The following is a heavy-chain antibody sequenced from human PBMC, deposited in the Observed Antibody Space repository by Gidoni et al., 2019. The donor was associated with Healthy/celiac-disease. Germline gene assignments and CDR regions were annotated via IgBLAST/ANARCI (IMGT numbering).Heavy chain of an antibody. D-gene: IGHD3-10*01. V-gene: IGHV3-23*04. Sequence: EVQLVESGGGLVQPGGSLRLSCAASGFTFSSDAMSWVRQAPGKGLEWVSAIRGSGGSTYYADSVKGRFTISRDNSKNTLYLQMNSLRAEDTAVYYCAKDTPEVGELWFGELLDYWGQGTLVTVSS. CDR1: GFTFSSDA. J-gene: IGHJ4*02. CDR2: IRGSGGST. CDR3: AKDTPEVGELWFGELLDY.